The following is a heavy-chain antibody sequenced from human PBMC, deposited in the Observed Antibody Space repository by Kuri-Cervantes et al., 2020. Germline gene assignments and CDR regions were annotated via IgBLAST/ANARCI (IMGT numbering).Heavy chain of an antibody. CDR2: IYYSGST. CDR3: ARVPDSSSWYVGGADYYYYGMDV. D-gene: IGHD6-13*01. CDR1: GGPISSYY. J-gene: IGHJ6*02. Sequence: GSLRLSCTVSGGPISSYYWSWIRQPPGKGLEWIGYIYYSGSTNYNPSLKSRVTISVDTSKNQFSLKLSSVTAADTAVYYCARVPDSSSWYVGGADYYYYGMDVWGQGTTVTVS. V-gene: IGHV4-59*01.